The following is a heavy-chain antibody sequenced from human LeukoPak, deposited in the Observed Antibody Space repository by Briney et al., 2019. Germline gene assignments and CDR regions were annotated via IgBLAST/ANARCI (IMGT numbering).Heavy chain of an antibody. CDR1: EFSVGSNY. J-gene: IGHJ4*02. V-gene: IGHV3-66*01. Sequence: GGSLRLSCAASEFSVGSNYMTWVRQAPGKGLEWVSLIYSGGSTYYADSVKGRFTISRDNSKNTLYLQMNSLRAEDTAVYYCASDRFDYWGQGTLVTVSS. CDR2: IYSGGST. CDR3: ASDRFDY.